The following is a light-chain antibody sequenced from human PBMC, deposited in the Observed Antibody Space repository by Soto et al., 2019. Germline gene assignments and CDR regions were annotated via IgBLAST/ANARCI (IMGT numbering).Light chain of an antibody. CDR2: AAS. Sequence: DIQLTQAPSFLSASAGDRVTITCRASQVISSYLAWYQQKPGRAPKLLIYAASTLQSGVPSRFSGSGSGTEITLTISSLQPEDFAVYYCQQRSNWPTFGQGTKVDIK. CDR3: QQRSNWPT. J-gene: IGKJ1*01. CDR1: QVISSY. V-gene: IGKV1-9*01.